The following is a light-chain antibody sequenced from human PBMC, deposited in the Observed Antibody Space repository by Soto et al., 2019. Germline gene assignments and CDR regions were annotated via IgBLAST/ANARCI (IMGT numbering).Light chain of an antibody. CDR2: GAS. CDR3: QQFGGSPSYT. V-gene: IGKV3-20*01. J-gene: IGKJ2*01. Sequence: IVLTQSPGTLSLSPGEGATLSCRASQSVNNNYLAWYQQKPGQAPRLLIYGASKRATGIPDRFSGSGSGTDFTLTISRLEPEDFAVYYCQQFGGSPSYTFGQGTKLEIK. CDR1: QSVNNNY.